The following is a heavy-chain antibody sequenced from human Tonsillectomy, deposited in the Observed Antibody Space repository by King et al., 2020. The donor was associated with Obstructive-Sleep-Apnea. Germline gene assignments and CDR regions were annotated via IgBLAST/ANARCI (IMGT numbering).Heavy chain of an antibody. CDR2: INHSGST. Sequence: VQLQQWGAGLLKPSETLSLTCAVYGGSFSDYYWGWIRQPPGKGLEWIGEINHSGSTNYNPSLKSRVTISVDTSKNQFSLKLSSVTAAVTAVYYCARGIFGVVITYYYYGMDVWGQGTTVTVSS. CDR1: GGSFSDYY. CDR3: ARGIFGVVITYYYYGMDV. J-gene: IGHJ6*02. D-gene: IGHD3-3*01. V-gene: IGHV4-34*01.